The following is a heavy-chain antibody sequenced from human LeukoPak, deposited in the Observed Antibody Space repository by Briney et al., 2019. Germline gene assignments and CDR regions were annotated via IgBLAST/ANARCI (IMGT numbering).Heavy chain of an antibody. J-gene: IGHJ4*02. V-gene: IGHV3-30*02. CDR1: GFTFSNYG. Sequence: GGSLRLSCAASGFTFSNYGMHWVRQAPGKGLEWVAFIQYDGSDKYYADSVKGRFTISRDNSKNTLYLQMNSLRTEDTAVYYCRDPFDYWGQGTLVTVSS. CDR2: IQYDGSDK. CDR3: RDPFDY.